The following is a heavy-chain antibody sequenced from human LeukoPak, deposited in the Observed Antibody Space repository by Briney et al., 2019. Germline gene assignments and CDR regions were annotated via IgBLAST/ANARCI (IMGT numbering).Heavy chain of an antibody. CDR1: GGTFGSYA. D-gene: IGHD2-21*02. V-gene: IGHV1-69*01. J-gene: IGHJ3*02. CDR3: ARESCGGDCSPNDAFDI. Sequence: GSSVKVSCKASGGTFGSYAISWVRQAPGQGLEWMGGIIPIFGTANYAQKFQGRVTITADESTSTAYMELSSLRSEDTAVYYCARESCGGDCSPNDAFDIWGQGTMVTVSS. CDR2: IIPIFGTA.